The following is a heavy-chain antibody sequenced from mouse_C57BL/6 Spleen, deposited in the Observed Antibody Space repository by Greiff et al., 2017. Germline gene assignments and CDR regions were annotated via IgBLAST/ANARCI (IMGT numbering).Heavy chain of an antibody. CDR2: IDPSDSYT. Sequence: QVQLQQPGAELVKPGASVKLSCKASGYTFTSYWMQWVKQRPGQGLEWIGEIDPSDSYTNYNQKFKGKATLTVDTSSSTAYMQLSSLTSEDSAVYYCARRGTTVYFDYWGQGTTLPVSS. J-gene: IGHJ2*01. D-gene: IGHD1-1*01. CDR3: ARRGTTVYFDY. CDR1: GYTFTSYW. V-gene: IGHV1-50*01.